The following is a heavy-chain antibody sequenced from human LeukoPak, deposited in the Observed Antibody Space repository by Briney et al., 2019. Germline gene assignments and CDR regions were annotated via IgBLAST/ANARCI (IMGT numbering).Heavy chain of an antibody. CDR2: ISWSGEYM. CDR3: AKEGSVCTNGVCRYFDS. D-gene: IGHD2-8*01. Sequence: GGSLRLSCAASGFTFSSYAMHWVRQVPGKGLEWVSGISWSGEYMFYADSVKGRFTISRDNAKNSLYLQMDSLRVEDTALYYCAKEGSVCTNGVCRYFDSWGQGTLVTVSS. CDR1: GFTFSSYA. V-gene: IGHV3-9*01. J-gene: IGHJ4*02.